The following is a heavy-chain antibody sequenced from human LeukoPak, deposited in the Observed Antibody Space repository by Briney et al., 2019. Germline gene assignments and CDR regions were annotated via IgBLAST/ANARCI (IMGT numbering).Heavy chain of an antibody. D-gene: IGHD1-1*01. CDR1: GGSFSGYY. CDR2: IVHSGNT. Sequence: SETLSLTCAVYGGSFSGYYWSWIRQPPGKGLEWIGEIVHSGNTKYNPSLKSRVTISVDTSKNQFSLNLTSVTAADTAVYYCARFGSSTWYKRAFDLGGQDTMVTVAS. CDR3: ARFGSSTWYKRAFDL. J-gene: IGHJ3*01. V-gene: IGHV4-34*12.